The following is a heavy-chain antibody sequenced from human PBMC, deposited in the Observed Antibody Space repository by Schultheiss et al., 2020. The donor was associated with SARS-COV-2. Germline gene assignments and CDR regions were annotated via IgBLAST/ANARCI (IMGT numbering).Heavy chain of an antibody. Sequence: GGSLRLSCAASGFTFSSYAMSWVRQAPGKGLEWVSGISGSGDSTYYADSVKGRFTISRDTSKNTLYLQMSSLRAEDTAVYYCAKDKLLATEDYWGQGTLVTVSS. V-gene: IGHV3-23*01. D-gene: IGHD2-15*01. CDR1: GFTFSSYA. J-gene: IGHJ4*02. CDR2: ISGSGDST. CDR3: AKDKLLATEDY.